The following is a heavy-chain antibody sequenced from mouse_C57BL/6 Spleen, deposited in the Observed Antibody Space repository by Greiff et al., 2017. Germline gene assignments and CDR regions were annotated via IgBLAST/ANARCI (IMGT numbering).Heavy chain of an antibody. D-gene: IGHD1-1*01. J-gene: IGHJ2*01. V-gene: IGHV1-39*01. CDR3: ASEATVVASYYFDY. Sequence: EVQLQQSGPELVKPGASVKISCKASGYSFTDYNMNWVKQSNGKSLEWIGVINPNYGTTSYNPKFKGKATLTVDQSSSTAYMQLNSLTSEDSAVYYGASEATVVASYYFDYWGQGTTLTVSS. CDR2: INPNYGTT. CDR1: GYSFTDYN.